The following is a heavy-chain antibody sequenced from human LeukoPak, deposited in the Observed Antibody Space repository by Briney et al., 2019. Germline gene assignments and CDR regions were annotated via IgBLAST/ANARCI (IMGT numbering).Heavy chain of an antibody. CDR3: ARASYYYDTTGLGAVDI. D-gene: IGHD3-22*01. V-gene: IGHV3-9*01. Sequence: GGSLRLSCAASGFTFNDHAMYWVRQAPGEGLEWVSGINWNSDNIGYADSVKGRFTISRDDAKNSQFLQMNSLRTEDTALYYCARASYYYDTTGLGAVDIWGQGTMVNVSS. CDR2: INWNSDNI. J-gene: IGHJ3*02. CDR1: GFTFNDHA.